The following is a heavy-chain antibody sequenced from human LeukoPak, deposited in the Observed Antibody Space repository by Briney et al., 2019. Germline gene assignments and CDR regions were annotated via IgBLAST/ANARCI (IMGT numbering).Heavy chain of an antibody. V-gene: IGHV1-2*02. J-gene: IGHJ6*02. D-gene: IGHD6-13*01. Sequence: ASVKVSCKASGYTFTGYYMHWVRQAPGQGLEWMGWINPNSGGANYAQKFQVRVTMTRDTSISTAYMELSRLRSDDTAVYYCARGIAAAGTPWNYYGMDVWGQGTTVTVSS. CDR1: GYTFTGYY. CDR2: INPNSGGA. CDR3: ARGIAAAGTPWNYYGMDV.